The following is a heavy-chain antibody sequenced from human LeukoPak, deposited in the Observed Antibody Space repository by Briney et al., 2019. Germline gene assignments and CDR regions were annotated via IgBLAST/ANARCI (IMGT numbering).Heavy chain of an antibody. J-gene: IGHJ4*02. D-gene: IGHD5-18*01. CDR2: ISCSGST. V-gene: IGHV4-59*12. CDR3: ARSVTSYGYYFDY. CDR1: GGSISGYY. Sequence: PSETLSLTCTVSGGSISGYYWSWIRQPPGKGLEWIGYISCSGSTNYNPSLKSRVTISVDTSKNQFSLKLSPVTAADTAVYYCARSVTSYGYYFDYWGQGTLVTVSS.